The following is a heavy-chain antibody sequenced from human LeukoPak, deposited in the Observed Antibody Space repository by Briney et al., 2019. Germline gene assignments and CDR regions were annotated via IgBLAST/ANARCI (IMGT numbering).Heavy chain of an antibody. CDR2: IKPDGGEK. CDR3: ARADWFSFDY. V-gene: IGHV3-7*04. CDR1: GFTFSSYW. Sequence: GGSLRLSCAASGFTFSSYWMSWVRQAPGKGLEWVAAIKPDGGEKDHVDSVKGRFTISRDNAKNSLYLQMNTLRAEDTAVYYCARADWFSFDYWGQGTLVTVSS. J-gene: IGHJ4*02. D-gene: IGHD3-9*01.